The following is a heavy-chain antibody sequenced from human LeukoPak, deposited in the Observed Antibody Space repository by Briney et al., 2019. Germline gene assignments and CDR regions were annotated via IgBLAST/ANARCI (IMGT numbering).Heavy chain of an antibody. CDR3: AKDRNYDFWSGYYYYYGMDV. D-gene: IGHD3-3*01. CDR1: GFTFSSYG. Sequence: GRSLRLSCAASGFTFSSYGMHWVRQAPGKGLEWVAVISYDGSNKYYADSVKGRFTISRDNSKNTLYLQMNSLRAEDTAVYYCAKDRNYDFWSGYYYYYGMDVWGQGTTVTVSS. CDR2: ISYDGSNK. J-gene: IGHJ6*02. V-gene: IGHV3-30*18.